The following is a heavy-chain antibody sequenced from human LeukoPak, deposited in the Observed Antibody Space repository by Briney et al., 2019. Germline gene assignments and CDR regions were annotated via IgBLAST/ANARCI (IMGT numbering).Heavy chain of an antibody. J-gene: IGHJ5*02. CDR3: ARDRVTMVRGVIINHHNWFDP. Sequence: SQTLSLTCTVSGAFISSGGYYWSWIRQHPWKGLEWIGYIYYSGSTYYNPSLKSRVTISVDTSNNQFSLKLSSVTAADTAVYYCARDRVTMVRGVIINHHNWFDPWGPGTLVTVSS. V-gene: IGHV4-31*03. CDR2: IYYSGST. CDR1: GAFISSGGYY. D-gene: IGHD3-10*01.